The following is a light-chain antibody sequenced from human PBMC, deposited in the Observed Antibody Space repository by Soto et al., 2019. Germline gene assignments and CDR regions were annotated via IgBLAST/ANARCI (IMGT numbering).Light chain of an antibody. CDR2: EAS. V-gene: IGKV3-11*01. Sequence: EIVLTQSPATLSLSPGARATLSCRASQSVSTYLAWYQQKPGQAPRLLIYEASNRATGIPARFSGSGSGTDFTLTISSLEPEDFAVYYCQQRRNWPLTFGGGTQVEIK. CDR3: QQRRNWPLT. J-gene: IGKJ4*01. CDR1: QSVSTY.